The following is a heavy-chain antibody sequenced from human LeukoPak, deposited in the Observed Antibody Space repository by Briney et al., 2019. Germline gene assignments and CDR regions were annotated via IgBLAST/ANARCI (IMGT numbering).Heavy chain of an antibody. Sequence: GRSLRLSCAASGFTFSSYAMHWVRQASGKGLEWVGRIRSKANSYATAYAASVKGRFTISRDDSKNTAYLQMNSLKTEDTAVYYCTSRDGYKIPFWGQGTLVTVSS. CDR2: IRSKANSYAT. CDR1: GFTFSSYA. V-gene: IGHV3-73*01. D-gene: IGHD5-12*01. CDR3: TSRDGYKIPF. J-gene: IGHJ4*02.